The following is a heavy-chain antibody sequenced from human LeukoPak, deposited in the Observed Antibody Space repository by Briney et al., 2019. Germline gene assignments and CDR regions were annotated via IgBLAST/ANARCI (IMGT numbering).Heavy chain of an antibody. J-gene: IGHJ6*04. Sequence: GASVKVSCKASGYTFTSYDINWVRQATGQGLEWMGWMNPNSGNTGYAQKFQGRVTMTRNTSISTAYMELSSLRAEDTAVYYCARVEAAADPVYYYYGMDVWGKGTTVTVSS. CDR3: ARVEAAADPVYYYYGMDV. CDR1: GYTFTSYD. D-gene: IGHD6-13*01. CDR2: MNPNSGNT. V-gene: IGHV1-8*01.